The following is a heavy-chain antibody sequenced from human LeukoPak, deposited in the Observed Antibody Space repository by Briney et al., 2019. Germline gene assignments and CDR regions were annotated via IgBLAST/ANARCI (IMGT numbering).Heavy chain of an antibody. D-gene: IGHD5-24*01. J-gene: IGHJ4*02. CDR3: ARASRDGYNQNFDH. Sequence: GESLKISCQGSGYIFTHNWIGWVRQKPGKGLEWMGIIYPGGSETRYDPSFQGQVTISADSSTSTAYLQWSSLRASDTAMYYCARASRDGYNQNFDHWGQGTLVTVSS. CDR1: GYIFTHNW. CDR2: IYPGGSET. V-gene: IGHV5-51*01.